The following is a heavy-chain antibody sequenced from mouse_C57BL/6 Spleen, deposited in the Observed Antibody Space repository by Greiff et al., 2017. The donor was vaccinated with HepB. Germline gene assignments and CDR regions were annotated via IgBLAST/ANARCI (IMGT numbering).Heavy chain of an antibody. CDR3: ARDDYDGYFDY. D-gene: IGHD2-4*01. J-gene: IGHJ2*01. CDR2: INPNNGGT. Sequence: EVQLQQSGPELVKPGASVKMSCKASGYTFTDYNMHWVKQSHGKSLEWIGYINPNNGGTSYNQKFKGKATLTVNKSSSTAYMQLRSLTSEDSAVYDCARDDYDGYFDYWGQGTTLTVSS. V-gene: IGHV1-22*01. CDR1: GYTFTDYN.